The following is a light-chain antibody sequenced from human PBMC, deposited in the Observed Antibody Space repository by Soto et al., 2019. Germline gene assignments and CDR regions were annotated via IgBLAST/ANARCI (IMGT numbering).Light chain of an antibody. Sequence: IQPAQSPPTLSASVVARVIITCRASQSISGWLAWFQQKPGKTPKRLIYDVSSLDSGVPSRFSGSGSGTEFTLTINGLQPEDFATYYCLQAASFPRTFGQGTKVDIK. V-gene: IGKV1-5*01. CDR2: DVS. CDR1: QSISGW. CDR3: LQAASFPRT. J-gene: IGKJ1*01.